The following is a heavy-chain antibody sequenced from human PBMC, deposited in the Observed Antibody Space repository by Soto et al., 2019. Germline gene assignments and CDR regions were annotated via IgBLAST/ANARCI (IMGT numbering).Heavy chain of an antibody. CDR2: FDPEDGET. V-gene: IGHV1-24*01. J-gene: IGHJ5*02. Sequence: VASVKVSCKVSGHTLTEISMHWVRQAPGKGLEWMGGFDPEDGETFYAQKFQGRLTMTEDTAIETAYMEMSFLRAEDTAVYYCAKDSSLTTVPWFDPWGQGTLVTVSS. CDR3: AKDSSLTTVPWFDP. D-gene: IGHD4-17*01. CDR1: GHTLTEIS.